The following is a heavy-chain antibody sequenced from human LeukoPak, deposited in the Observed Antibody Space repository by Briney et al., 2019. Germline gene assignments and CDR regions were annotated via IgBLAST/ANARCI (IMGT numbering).Heavy chain of an antibody. CDR3: ARGIPDSSGYLGYFDL. CDR1: GFIFRNYG. J-gene: IGHJ2*01. D-gene: IGHD3-22*01. CDR2: IRYDGYGK. V-gene: IGHV3-30*02. Sequence: PGGSLRLSCAASGFIFRNYGMHWVRQAPGKGLEWVAFIRYDGYGKVYTDSVKGRFTISRDNSKNTLDLQMNSLRAEDTAMYYCARGIPDSSGYLGYFDLWGRGTLVTVSS.